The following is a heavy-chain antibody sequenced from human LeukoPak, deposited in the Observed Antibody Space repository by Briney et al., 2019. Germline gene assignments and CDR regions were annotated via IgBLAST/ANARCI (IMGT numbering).Heavy chain of an antibody. J-gene: IGHJ3*02. D-gene: IGHD2-2*03. CDR1: GGSISSGGDY. V-gene: IGHV4-31*03. CDR3: AREGKGGYCSSTSCPNDAFDI. Sequence: SETLSLTCTVSGGSISSGGDYWSWIRQHPGKGLEWIGYIYYSGSTYYNPSLKSRVTISVDTSKNQFSLKLSSVTAADTAVYYCAREGKGGYCSSTSCPNDAFDIWGQGTMVTVSS. CDR2: IYYSGST.